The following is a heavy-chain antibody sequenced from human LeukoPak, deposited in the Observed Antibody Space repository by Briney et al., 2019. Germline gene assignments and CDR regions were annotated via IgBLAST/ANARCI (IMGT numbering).Heavy chain of an antibody. V-gene: IGHV1-8*01. D-gene: IGHD1-20*01. Sequence: ASVKVSCKTSGYTFTGYDINWVRQAAGQGFEWMGWMHPNSGDTGYAHNLQGRITITRDSSTATVFMELSSLRPEDTAMYYCARGRLNGNVDFWGQGTLVTVSS. CDR3: ARGRLNGNVDF. J-gene: IGHJ4*02. CDR1: GYTFTGYD. CDR2: MHPNSGDT.